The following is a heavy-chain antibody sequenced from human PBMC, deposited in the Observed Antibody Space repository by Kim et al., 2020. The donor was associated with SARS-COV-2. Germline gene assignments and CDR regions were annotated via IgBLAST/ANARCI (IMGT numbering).Heavy chain of an antibody. Sequence: SVKVSCKASGGTFSSYAISWVRQAPGQGLEWMGRIIPILGIANYAQKFQGRVTITADKSTSTAYMELSSLRSEDTAVYYCARLWFGESNWFDPWGQGTL. CDR3: ARLWFGESNWFDP. J-gene: IGHJ5*02. CDR2: IIPILGIA. V-gene: IGHV1-69*04. CDR1: GGTFSSYA. D-gene: IGHD3-10*01.